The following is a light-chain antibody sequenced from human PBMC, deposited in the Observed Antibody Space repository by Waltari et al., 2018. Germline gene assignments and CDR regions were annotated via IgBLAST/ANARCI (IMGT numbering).Light chain of an antibody. Sequence: DIVMTQSPDSLAVSLGERATINCKSSQSVLYSSNNKNYLAWYQQKPGQPPKMLIYWASTREPGVPDRFSGSGSGTDFTLSISSLQAEDVAVYYCQHYYSTPRTFGQGTKVEIK. CDR2: WAS. CDR1: QSVLYSSNNKNY. J-gene: IGKJ1*01. CDR3: QHYYSTPRT. V-gene: IGKV4-1*01.